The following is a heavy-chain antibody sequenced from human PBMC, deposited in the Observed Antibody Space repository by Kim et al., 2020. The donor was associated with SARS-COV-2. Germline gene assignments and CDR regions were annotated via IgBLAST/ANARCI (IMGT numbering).Heavy chain of an antibody. CDR2: INQSGAI. CDR3: ARGRAGVVPSPVLGLGPYYEYFTLDV. V-gene: IGHV4-34*01. Sequence: SETLSLTCAVYGGSFSGYYWSWIRQPPGKGLEWIGEINQSGAIGHNPSLRSRLAISMDTSKNQFSLKLTSLTAADTAFYYCARGRAGVVPSPVLGLGPYYEYFTLDVWGRGTAVTVAS. J-gene: IGHJ6*02. CDR1: GGSFSGYY. D-gene: IGHD2-8*02.